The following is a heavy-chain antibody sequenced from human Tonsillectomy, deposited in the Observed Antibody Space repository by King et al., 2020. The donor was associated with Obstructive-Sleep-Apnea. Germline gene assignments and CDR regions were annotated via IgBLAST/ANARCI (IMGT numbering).Heavy chain of an antibody. D-gene: IGHD3-22*01. CDR3: ASDLLYYSDSSDTIKDY. V-gene: IGHV3-21*01. J-gene: IGHJ4*02. CDR2: ITSSRYI. CDR1: GFTFSSYG. Sequence: VQLVESGGGLVKPGGSLRLSCAASGFTFSSYGMNWVRQAPGKGLEWVSSITSSRYIYYADPVKGRFTISRDNAKNSLSLQMSSLRAEDTAVYYCASDLLYYSDSSDTIKDYWGQGTLVTVSS.